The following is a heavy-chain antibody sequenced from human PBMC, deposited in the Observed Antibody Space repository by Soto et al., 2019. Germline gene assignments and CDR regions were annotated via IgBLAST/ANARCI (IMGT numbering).Heavy chain of an antibody. CDR1: GFTFSSYA. J-gene: IGHJ6*02. V-gene: IGHV3-30-3*01. Sequence: GGSLRLPCAASGFTFSSYAMHWVRQAPGKGLEWVAVISYDGSNKYYADSVKGRFTISRDNSKNTLYLQMNSLRAEDTAVYYCARVAAAGKYYYYGMDVWGQGTTVTVSS. D-gene: IGHD6-13*01. CDR2: ISYDGSNK. CDR3: ARVAAAGKYYYYGMDV.